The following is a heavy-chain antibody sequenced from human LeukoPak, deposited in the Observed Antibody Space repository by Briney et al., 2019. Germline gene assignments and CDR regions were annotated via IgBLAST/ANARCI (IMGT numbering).Heavy chain of an antibody. Sequence: GGSLRLSCEGSGFTFSNYWMGWVRQAPGKGLQWVANIKTDGSEKYYVDSVKGRFTISRDNAKNSLYLQMNSLRAEDTAVYYCARDLLRGVIFGWGQGTLVTVSS. CDR1: GFTFSNYW. CDR2: IKTDGSEK. D-gene: IGHD3-10*01. J-gene: IGHJ4*02. V-gene: IGHV3-7*01. CDR3: ARDLLRGVIFG.